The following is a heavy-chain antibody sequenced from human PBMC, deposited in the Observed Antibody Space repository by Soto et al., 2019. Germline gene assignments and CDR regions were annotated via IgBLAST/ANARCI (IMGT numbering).Heavy chain of an antibody. Sequence: QVQLVQSGAEVKKPGASVKVSCKASGYTFTSYAMHWVRQAPGQRLEWMGWINAGNGNTKYSQKFQGRVTITRDTSASTAYMELSSLRSEDTAVYYCASSYYYDSSGYYEASYYYGMDVWGQGTTVTVSS. CDR3: ASSYYYDSSGYYEASYYYGMDV. CDR1: GYTFTSYA. V-gene: IGHV1-3*01. D-gene: IGHD3-22*01. J-gene: IGHJ6*02. CDR2: INAGNGNT.